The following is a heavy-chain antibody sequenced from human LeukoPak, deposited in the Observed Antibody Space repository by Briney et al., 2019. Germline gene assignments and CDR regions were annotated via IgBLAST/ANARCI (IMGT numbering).Heavy chain of an antibody. CDR3: ARDLGGVYYYDSSGYFDY. Sequence: PGGSLRLSCAASGFTFSSYWMSWVRQAPGKGLEWVANIKQDGSEKYYVYSVKGRFTISRDNAKNSLYLQMNSLRAEDTAVYYCARDLGGVYYYDSSGYFDYWGQGTLVTVSS. CDR2: IKQDGSEK. V-gene: IGHV3-7*01. D-gene: IGHD3-22*01. CDR1: GFTFSSYW. J-gene: IGHJ4*02.